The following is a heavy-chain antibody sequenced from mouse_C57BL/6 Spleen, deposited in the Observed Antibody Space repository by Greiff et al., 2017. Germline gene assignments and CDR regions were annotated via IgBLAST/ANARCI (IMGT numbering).Heavy chain of an antibody. D-gene: IGHD1-1*01. CDR1: GYAFSSYW. V-gene: IGHV1-80*01. CDR3: ARWEYYGSSIDG. CDR2: LYPGDGDT. J-gene: IGHJ1*03. Sequence: QVQLQQSGAELVKPGASVKISCKASGYAFSSYWMNWVKQRPGKGLEWIGQLYPGDGDTNSNGKFKGKATLTADKSSSTAYMQLSSLTSEDSAVYFCARWEYYGSSIDGGGTGTTVTVSS.